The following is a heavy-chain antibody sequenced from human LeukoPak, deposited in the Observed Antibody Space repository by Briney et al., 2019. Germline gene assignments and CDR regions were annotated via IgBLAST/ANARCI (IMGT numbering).Heavy chain of an antibody. CDR3: ARGNLEWAAGTRWFDP. V-gene: IGHV4-34*01. J-gene: IGHJ5*02. CDR2: INHGGST. D-gene: IGHD6-13*01. CDR1: GGSFSGYY. Sequence: SETLSLTCAVYGGSFSGYYWSWIRQPPGKGLELIGEINHGGSTNYNPSLKSRVTMSVDTSRNQFSLKLSSVTAADTAVYYCARGNLEWAAGTRWFDPWGQGTLVIVSS.